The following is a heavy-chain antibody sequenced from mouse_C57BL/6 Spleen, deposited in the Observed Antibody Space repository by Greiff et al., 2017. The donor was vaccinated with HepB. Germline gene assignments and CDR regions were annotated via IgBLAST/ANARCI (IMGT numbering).Heavy chain of an antibody. D-gene: IGHD1-1*01. CDR2: IDPSDSET. J-gene: IGHJ3*01. CDR1: GYTFTSYW. V-gene: IGHV1-52*01. CDR3: ARWGRGSSYD. Sequence: VQLQQSGAELVRPGSSVKLSCKASGYTFTSYWMHWVKQRPIQGLEWIGNIDPSDSETHYNQKFKDKATLTVDKSSSTAYMQLSSLTSEDSAVYYCARWGRGSSYDWGQGTLVTVSA.